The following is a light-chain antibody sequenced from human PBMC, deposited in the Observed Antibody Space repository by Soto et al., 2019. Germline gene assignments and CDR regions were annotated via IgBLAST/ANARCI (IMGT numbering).Light chain of an antibody. CDR1: QSVSSY. V-gene: IGKV3-11*01. Sequence: EIVLTQSPATLSLSPGERATLSCRASQSVSSYFAWYQQKPGQAPRLLIYDASNRATGIPARFSGSGSGTDFTLTISSLEPEEFAVYYCQQRGYWPLTFGQGTKVEIK. J-gene: IGKJ1*01. CDR2: DAS. CDR3: QQRGYWPLT.